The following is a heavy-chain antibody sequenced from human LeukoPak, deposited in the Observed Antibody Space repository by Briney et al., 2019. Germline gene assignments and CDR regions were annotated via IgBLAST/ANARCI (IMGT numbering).Heavy chain of an antibody. D-gene: IGHD4-23*01. CDR3: ARDRNYGGNSDYFDY. J-gene: IGHJ4*02. CDR2: ISAYNGNT. Sequence: VASVKVSCKASGYTFTSYGISWVRQAPGQGLEWMGWISAYNGNTNYAQKFQGRVTMTRDTSTSTVYMELSSLRSEDTAVYYCARDRNYGGNSDYFDYWGQGTLVTVSS. V-gene: IGHV1-18*01. CDR1: GYTFTSYG.